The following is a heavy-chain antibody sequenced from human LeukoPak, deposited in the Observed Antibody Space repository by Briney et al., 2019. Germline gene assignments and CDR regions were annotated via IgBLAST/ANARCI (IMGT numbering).Heavy chain of an antibody. J-gene: IGHJ5*02. Sequence: SETLSLTCTVSGYSISSSYYWGWIRQPPGKGLEWIGSIYYSGSTYYNPSLKSRVTISVDTSKNQFSLKLSSVTAADTAVYYCARDRRRFDPWGQGTLVTVSS. V-gene: IGHV4-38-2*02. CDR3: ARDRRRFDP. CDR2: IYYSGST. CDR1: GYSISSSYY.